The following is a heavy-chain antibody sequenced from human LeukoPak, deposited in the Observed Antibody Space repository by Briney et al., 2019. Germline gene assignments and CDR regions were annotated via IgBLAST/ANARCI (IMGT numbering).Heavy chain of an antibody. J-gene: IGHJ6*03. CDR2: IYTSVNT. V-gene: IGHV4-61*02. CDR3: ARKVRVPAYYYYMDV. Sequence: SETLSLTCTVSGGSISSGSYYWSWIRQPAGKGLEWIGRIYTSVNTNYNPSLKSRVSISVVTSKNQFSLQLSSVTAADTAVYYCARKVRVPAYYYYMDVWGKGTTVTISS. CDR1: GGSISSGSYY. D-gene: IGHD1-14*01.